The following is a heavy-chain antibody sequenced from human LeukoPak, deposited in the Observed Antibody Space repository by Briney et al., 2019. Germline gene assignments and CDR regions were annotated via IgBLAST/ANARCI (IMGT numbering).Heavy chain of an antibody. J-gene: IGHJ6*04. CDR3: ASWGVIPYGMDV. CDR1: GGSFSGYY. D-gene: IGHD3-10*01. Sequence: SETLSLTCAVYGGSFSGYYWSWIRQPPGKGLEWIGEINHSGSTNYNPSLKSRVTISVDTSKNQFSLKLSSVTAADTAVYYCASWGVIPYGMDVWGKGTTVTVSS. CDR2: INHSGST. V-gene: IGHV4-34*01.